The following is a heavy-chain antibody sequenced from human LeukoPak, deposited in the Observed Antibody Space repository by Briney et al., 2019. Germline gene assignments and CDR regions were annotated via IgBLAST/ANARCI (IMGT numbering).Heavy chain of an antibody. CDR2: IYYSGRT. CDR3: ARAAGRIAARRSAFDI. J-gene: IGHJ3*02. V-gene: IGHV4-61*08. Sequence: SETLSLTCTVSGGSISSGGYYWSWIRQPPGKGLEWIGYIYYSGRTNYNPSLKSRVTISVDTSKNQFSLKLSSVTAADTAVYYCARAAGRIAARRSAFDIWGQGTMVTVSS. D-gene: IGHD6-6*01. CDR1: GGSISSGGYY.